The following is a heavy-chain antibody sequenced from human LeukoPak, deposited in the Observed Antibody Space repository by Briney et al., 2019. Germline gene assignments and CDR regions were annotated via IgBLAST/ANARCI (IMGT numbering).Heavy chain of an antibody. D-gene: IGHD6-19*01. V-gene: IGHV3-33*01. CDR1: GYTFTGYY. CDR3: ARGSLGTIAVAGTLDY. CDR2: IWYDGSNK. Sequence: SCKASGYTFTGYYMHWVRQAPGKGLEWVAVIWYDGSNKYYADSVKGRFTISRDNSKNTLYLLMNSLRAEDTAVYYCARGSLGTIAVAGTLDYWGQGILVTVSS. J-gene: IGHJ4*02.